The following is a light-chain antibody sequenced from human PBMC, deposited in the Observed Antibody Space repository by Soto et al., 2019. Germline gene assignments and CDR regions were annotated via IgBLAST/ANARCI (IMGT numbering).Light chain of an antibody. Sequence: DIVMTQSPDSLAVSLGERATINCKSSQTVLYSSNNKNYLAWYQQKPGQPPKLLIYWASTRESGVPDRFSGSGSGTDFTLTISGLQAEDVAVYYCQHYSTTPITFGGGTKVEIK. CDR1: QTVLYSSNNKNY. V-gene: IGKV4-1*01. CDR2: WAS. CDR3: QHYSTTPIT. J-gene: IGKJ4*01.